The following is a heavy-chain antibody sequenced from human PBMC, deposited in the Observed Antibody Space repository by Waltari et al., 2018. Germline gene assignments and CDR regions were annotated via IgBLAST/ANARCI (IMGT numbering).Heavy chain of an antibody. CDR2: IRYDGSNK. J-gene: IGHJ4*02. CDR1: GFTFSSYG. CDR3: AKDQDY. V-gene: IGHV3-30*02. Sequence: QVQLVESGGGVVQPGGSLRLSCAASGFTFSSYGMHWVRQAPSKGLEWVAFIRYDGSNKYYADSVKGRFTISRDNSKNTLYLQMNSLRAEDTAVYYCAKDQDYWGQGTLVTVSS.